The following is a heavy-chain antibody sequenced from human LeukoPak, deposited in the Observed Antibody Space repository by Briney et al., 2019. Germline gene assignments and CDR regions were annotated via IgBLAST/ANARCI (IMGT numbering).Heavy chain of an antibody. CDR2: IDSRGRGE. CDR3: AREGSIVPHQDLDY. V-gene: IGHV3-21*01. D-gene: IGHD2-8*01. Sequence: GGSLRLSCAASGFTFSSHSMNWVRQAPGKGLEWVSSIDSRGRGEYYADSVKGRFTISRDNAKHSLYLQMNSLRAEDTALYYCAREGSIVPHQDLDYWGQGTLVTVSS. CDR1: GFTFSSHS. J-gene: IGHJ4*02.